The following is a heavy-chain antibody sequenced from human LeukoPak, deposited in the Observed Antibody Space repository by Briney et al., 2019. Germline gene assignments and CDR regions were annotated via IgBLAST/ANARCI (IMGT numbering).Heavy chain of an antibody. V-gene: IGHV3-23*01. J-gene: IGHJ4*02. CDR3: VKSTGWYSSSWYLTD. D-gene: IGHD6-13*01. CDR2: MSGGDVGGSS. Sequence: PGGSLRLSCVASGFTFSNYAMSWVRQAPGKELEWVSAMSGGDVGGSSFYADSVKGRFTISRDNSKNTLWLQMNSLRAEDAAVYYCVKSTGWYSSSWYLTDWGQGTLVTVSS. CDR1: GFTFSNYA.